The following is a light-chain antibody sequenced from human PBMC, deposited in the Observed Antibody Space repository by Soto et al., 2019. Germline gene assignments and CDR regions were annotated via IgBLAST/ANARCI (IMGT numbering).Light chain of an antibody. J-gene: IGLJ1*01. CDR3: CSYAGSSPYV. CDR2: EVS. V-gene: IGLV2-23*02. Sequence: QSVLTQPASVSGSPGQSITISCTGTSSVVGSYNLVSWYQQHPGKAPKLMIYEVSKRPSGVSNRFSGSKSGSTASLTISGLQAEDEADYYCCSYAGSSPYVFGTGTKVTVL. CDR1: SSVVGSYNL.